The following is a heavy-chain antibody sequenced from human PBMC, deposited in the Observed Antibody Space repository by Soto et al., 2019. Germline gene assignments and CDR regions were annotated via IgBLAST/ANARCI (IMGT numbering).Heavy chain of an antibody. CDR1: GFSLNTHGMC. CDR2: IDWEDDK. V-gene: IGHV2-70*01. D-gene: IGHD3-22*01. J-gene: IGHJ4*02. CDR3: ACICRYYDPCVQTL. Sequence: SGPTLVNNTQTLTLTCTCSGFSLNTHGMCVSWIRQPPGKALAWLALIDWEDDKYYNPSLRTRLTISKDTLRNRVVLTMTNMEPVDSHTYYCACICRYYDPCVQTLWGKGTRATVSS.